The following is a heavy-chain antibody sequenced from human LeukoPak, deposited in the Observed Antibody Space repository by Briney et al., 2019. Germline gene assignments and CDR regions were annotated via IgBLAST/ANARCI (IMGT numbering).Heavy chain of an antibody. D-gene: IGHD3-10*01. CDR2: IYYSGST. J-gene: IGHJ2*01. CDR3: ARLQRITMAGPDYWYFDL. CDR1: GDSISSYY. V-gene: IGHV4-59*01. Sequence: PSETLSLTCTVSGDSISSYYWSWIRQPPEKGLEWVGYIYYSGSTNYNPSLKSRVTISVDTSKTQFSLKMNSVTAADTAVYYCARLQRITMAGPDYWYFDLWGRGTRVTVSS.